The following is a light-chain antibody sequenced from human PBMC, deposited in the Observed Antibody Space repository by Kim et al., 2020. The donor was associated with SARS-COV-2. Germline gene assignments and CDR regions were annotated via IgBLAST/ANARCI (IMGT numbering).Light chain of an antibody. V-gene: IGLV1-44*01. CDR1: SSNIGSTA. CDR3: ATWDVSLNGVV. J-gene: IGLJ2*01. Sequence: QSVLTQPPSASGTPGQRVTISCSGSSSNIGSTAVNWYQQVPGTAPKFLIYGDSQRPSGVPDRFSTSKSGTSASLAISGLQSEDEADYYCATWDVSLNGVVFGGGTQLTVL. CDR2: GDS.